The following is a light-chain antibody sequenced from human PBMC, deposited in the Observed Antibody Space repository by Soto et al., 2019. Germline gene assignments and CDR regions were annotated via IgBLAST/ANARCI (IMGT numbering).Light chain of an antibody. CDR3: QQCRNWPLT. CDR2: DAS. J-gene: IGKJ4*01. CDR1: QNVYNN. V-gene: IGKV3-15*01. Sequence: EIVMTQSPATLSVSTEKRATLSCKASQNVYNNLAWYQQRPGQPPRLLIYDASTRATGISARFSGSGYGTEFTLTISSLQSEDFAVYFCQQCRNWPLTFGGGTKVDIK.